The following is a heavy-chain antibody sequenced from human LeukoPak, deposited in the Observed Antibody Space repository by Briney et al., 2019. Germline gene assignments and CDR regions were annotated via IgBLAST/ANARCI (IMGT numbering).Heavy chain of an antibody. V-gene: IGHV3-33*01. CDR1: GFIFSTYG. CDR2: IWYDGSNK. Sequence: GGSLRLSCAASGFIFSTYGMHWVRQAPGKGLEWVAVIWYDGSNKYYADSVKDRFTISRDNAKNTLCLHMNSLIPGDTGVYYCARASGPFDFWGQGTLLTVSS. J-gene: IGHJ4*02. CDR3: ARASGPFDF. D-gene: IGHD3-10*01.